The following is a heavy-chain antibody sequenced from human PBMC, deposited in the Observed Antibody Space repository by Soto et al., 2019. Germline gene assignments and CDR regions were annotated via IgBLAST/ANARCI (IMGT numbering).Heavy chain of an antibody. J-gene: IGHJ6*02. V-gene: IGHV1-18*01. CDR3: ARGGNNYYYYGMDV. CDR1: GYTFSSYG. CDR2: TSAYNGKT. Sequence: ASVKVSCKAYGYTFSSYGITWVRQAPGQGLEWMGWTSAYNGKTNYAQKLQGRVTVTTDTSTSTAYMELRSLRSDDTAVYYCARGGNNYYYYGMDVWGQGTTVTVSS.